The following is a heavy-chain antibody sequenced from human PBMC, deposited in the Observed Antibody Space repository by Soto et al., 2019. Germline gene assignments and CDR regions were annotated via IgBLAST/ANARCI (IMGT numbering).Heavy chain of an antibody. J-gene: IGHJ4*02. CDR2: IYYSGST. D-gene: IGHD1-26*01. V-gene: IGHV4-39*01. CDR1: GGSISSSSYY. CDR3: ARRYSGSYPFDY. Sequence: PSETLSLTCTVSGGSISSSSYYWGWIRQPPGKGLEWIGSIYYSGSTYYNPSLKSRVTISVDTSKNQFSLKLSSVTAADTAVYYCARRYSGSYPFDYWGQGTLVTVSS.